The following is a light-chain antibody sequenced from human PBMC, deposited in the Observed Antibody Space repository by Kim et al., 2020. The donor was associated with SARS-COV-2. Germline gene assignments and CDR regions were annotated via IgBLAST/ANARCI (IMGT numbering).Light chain of an antibody. CDR1: SSNIGASND. CDR2: GNS. Sequence: QSVLTQPPSVSGAPGQRVTISCTGSSSNIGASNDVHWYQQLPGTAPKLLIYGNSNRPSAVPDRFSGSKSGTSSSLAITGLQAEDGADYYCQSYDSSLSGSVFGGGTQLTVL. J-gene: IGLJ2*01. V-gene: IGLV1-40*01. CDR3: QSYDSSLSGSV.